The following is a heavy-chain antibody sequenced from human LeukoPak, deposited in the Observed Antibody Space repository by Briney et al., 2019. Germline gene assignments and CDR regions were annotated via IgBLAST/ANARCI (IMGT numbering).Heavy chain of an antibody. V-gene: IGHV3-11*04. CDR2: ISSSGYTK. CDR3: ATTLRTRGTWYFDL. Sequence: GGSLRLSCAASRFTFTDDYMSWIRQAPGKGLEWVSYISSSGYTKYYADSLKGRFTISRDNAKKTLYLQVNSLRAEDTAVYYCATTLRTRGTWYFDLWGRGTLVTVSS. J-gene: IGHJ2*01. CDR1: RFTFTDDY. D-gene: IGHD1-1*01.